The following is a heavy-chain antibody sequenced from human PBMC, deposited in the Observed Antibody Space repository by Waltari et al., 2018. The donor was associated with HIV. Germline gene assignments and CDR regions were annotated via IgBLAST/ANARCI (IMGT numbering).Heavy chain of an antibody. Sequence: ELLLVESGGGLVQPGGSLRLSCAASGFRFADHWMTWVRQAPGRELGWVDNIKQDGSEEYYVDSVKGRFTSSRDNARNSRYLQMNSLTAEDTALYYCATRSYDYISRASAWFLDSWGQGTLVTVSS. J-gene: IGHJ4*02. CDR3: ATRSYDYISRASAWFLDS. D-gene: IGHD3-10*01. V-gene: IGHV3-7*01. CDR2: IKQDGSEE. CDR1: GFRFADHW.